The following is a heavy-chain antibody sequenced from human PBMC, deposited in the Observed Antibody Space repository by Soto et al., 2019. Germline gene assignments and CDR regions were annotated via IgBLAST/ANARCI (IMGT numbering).Heavy chain of an antibody. CDR1: GYSFTSYW. D-gene: IGHD1-7*01. CDR2: IYPGDSDT. V-gene: IGHV5-51*01. CDR3: ARGNVANYCEP. Sequence: PGASLKISCKGSGYSFTSYWIGWVRQIPGKGLECMGIIYPGDSDTRYSPSVQGQVTMSVDKSISTAYLQWSSLKASDAAVYYCARGNVANYCEPWGQGTLVTVSS. J-gene: IGHJ5*02.